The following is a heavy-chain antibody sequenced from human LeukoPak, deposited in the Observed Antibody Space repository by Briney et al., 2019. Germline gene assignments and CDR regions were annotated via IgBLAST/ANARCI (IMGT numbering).Heavy chain of an antibody. V-gene: IGHV4-59*12. D-gene: IGHD3-10*01. Sequence: SETLSLTCTVSGGSISSYYWSWIRQPPGKGLEWIGYIYYSGSTYYNPSLKSRVTISVDTSKNQFSLKLSSVTAADTAVYYCARDRYYGSGSYNWFDPWGQGTLVTVSS. CDR3: ARDRYYGSGSYNWFDP. CDR2: IYYSGST. CDR1: GGSISSYY. J-gene: IGHJ5*02.